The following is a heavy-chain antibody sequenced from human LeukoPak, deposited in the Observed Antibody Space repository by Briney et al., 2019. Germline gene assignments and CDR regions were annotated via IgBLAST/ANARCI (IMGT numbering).Heavy chain of an antibody. Sequence: PGRSLRLSCAASGFTFSSYGMHWVRQAPGKGLEWVAVIWYDGSNKYYADSVKGRFTISRDNAKNTLFLQMNSLRAEDTAVYYCASAYYFDTTGHDSDALDIWGRGTMVTVSS. J-gene: IGHJ3*02. CDR3: ASAYYFDTTGHDSDALDI. CDR2: IWYDGSNK. CDR1: GFTFSSYG. D-gene: IGHD3-22*01. V-gene: IGHV3-33*01.